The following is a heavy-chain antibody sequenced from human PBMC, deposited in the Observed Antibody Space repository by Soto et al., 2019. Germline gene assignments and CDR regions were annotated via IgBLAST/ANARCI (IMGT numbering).Heavy chain of an antibody. D-gene: IGHD2-15*01. J-gene: IGHJ4*02. CDR1: GFTFSSYA. Sequence: QSGGSLRLSCAASGFTFSSYAMSWVRQAPGKGLEWVSAISGSGGSTYYADSVKGRFTISRDNSKNTLYPQMNSLRAEDTAVYYCAKDEVVVAATFPHWGQGTLVTVSS. CDR3: AKDEVVVAATFPH. V-gene: IGHV3-23*01. CDR2: ISGSGGST.